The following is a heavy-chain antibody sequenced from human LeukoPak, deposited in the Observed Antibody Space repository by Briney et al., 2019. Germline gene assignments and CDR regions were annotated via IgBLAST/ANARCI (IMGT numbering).Heavy chain of an antibody. V-gene: IGHV6-1*01. J-gene: IGHJ4*02. CDR1: GDSVSSNSAA. D-gene: IGHD3-9*01. Sequence: SQTLSLTCAISGDSVSSNSAAWNWIRQSPSRGLEGLGRTYYRSKWYNDNAVSVKSRITINPDTSKNQFSLQLNSVTPEDTAVYYCAAGYYDIWTGSNPFDSWGQGTLVTVSS. CDR3: AAGYYDIWTGSNPFDS. CDR2: TYYRSKWYN.